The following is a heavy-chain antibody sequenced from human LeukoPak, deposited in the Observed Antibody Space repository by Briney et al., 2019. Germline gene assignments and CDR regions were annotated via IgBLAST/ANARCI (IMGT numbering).Heavy chain of an antibody. J-gene: IGHJ4*02. CDR3: AREACSGGSCYYIFDY. D-gene: IGHD2-15*01. Sequence: VASVKVSCKASGGTFSSYGISWVRQAPGQGLEWMGGIIPIFGTANYAQKFQGRVTITADESTSTAYMELSSLRSEDTAVYYCAREACSGGSCYYIFDYWGQGTLVTVSS. CDR1: GGTFSSYG. V-gene: IGHV1-69*01. CDR2: IIPIFGTA.